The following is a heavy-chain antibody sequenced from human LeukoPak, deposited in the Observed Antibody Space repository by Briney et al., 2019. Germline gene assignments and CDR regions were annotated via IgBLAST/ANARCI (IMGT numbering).Heavy chain of an antibody. CDR1: GFTFSSYG. CDR2: ISGSGGST. Sequence: GGTLRLSCAASGFTFSSYGMSWVRQAPGKGLEWVSAISGSGGSTYYADSVKGRFTISRDNSKNTLYLQMDSLRAEDTAVYYCATSWRSRITMIVGDYWGQGTLVTVSS. CDR3: ATSWRSRITMIVGDY. V-gene: IGHV3-23*01. D-gene: IGHD3-22*01. J-gene: IGHJ4*02.